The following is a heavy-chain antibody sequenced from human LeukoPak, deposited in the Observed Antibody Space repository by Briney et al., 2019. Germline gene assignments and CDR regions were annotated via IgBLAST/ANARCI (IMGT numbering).Heavy chain of an antibody. CDR3: AKDRAARILAANWFDP. J-gene: IGHJ5*02. V-gene: IGHV3-23*01. CDR1: GFTFSSYA. D-gene: IGHD5-12*01. Sequence: GGSLRLSCADSGFTFSSYAMSWVRQAPGKGLEWVSAISGSGGSTYYADSVKGLFTISRDNSKNTLYLQMNNLRAEDTAVYYCAKDRAARILAANWFDPWGQGTLVTVSS. CDR2: ISGSGGST.